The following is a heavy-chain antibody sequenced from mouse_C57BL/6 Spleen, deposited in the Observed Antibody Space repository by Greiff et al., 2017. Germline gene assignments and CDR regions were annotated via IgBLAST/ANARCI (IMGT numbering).Heavy chain of an antibody. V-gene: IGHV1-69*01. D-gene: IGHD3-2*02. J-gene: IGHJ2*01. Sequence: QVQLQQPGAELVMPGASVKLSCKASGYTFTSYWMHWVKQRPGQGLEWIGEIDPSDSYTNYNQKFKGKSKLTVDKSSSTAYMQLSSLTSEDSAVYYCARYGSGYDYWGQGTTLTVSS. CDR2: IDPSDSYT. CDR1: GYTFTSYW. CDR3: ARYGSGYDY.